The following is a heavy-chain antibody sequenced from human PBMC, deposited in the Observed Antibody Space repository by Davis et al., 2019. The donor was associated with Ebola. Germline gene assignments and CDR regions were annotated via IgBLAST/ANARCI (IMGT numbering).Heavy chain of an antibody. CDR3: TFTFMKIRYYYYMDV. J-gene: IGHJ6*03. CDR1: GGAFNSYA. CDR2: IIPMFGTR. Sequence: SVKVSCKASGGAFNSYAISWVRQAPGQGLEWMGGIIPMFGTRNYAQKFQGRVTISADESTSTAYMELSSLNSEDTAVYYCTFTFMKIRYYYYMDVWGEGTTVAVSS. V-gene: IGHV1-69*13. D-gene: IGHD3-3*02.